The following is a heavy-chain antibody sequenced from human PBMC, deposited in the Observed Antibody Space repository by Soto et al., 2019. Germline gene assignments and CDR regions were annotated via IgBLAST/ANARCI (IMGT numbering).Heavy chain of an antibody. CDR2: INHSGST. J-gene: IGHJ5*02. D-gene: IGHD3-9*01. V-gene: IGHV4-34*01. CDR1: GGSFSGYY. CDR3: ARRQDILTGYEQNPKINWFDP. Sequence: SETLSLTCAVYGGSFSGYYWSWIRQPPGKGLEWIGEINHSGSTNYNPSLKSRVTISVDTSKNQFSLKLSSVTAADTAVYYCARRQDILTGYEQNPKINWFDPWGQGTLVTVSS.